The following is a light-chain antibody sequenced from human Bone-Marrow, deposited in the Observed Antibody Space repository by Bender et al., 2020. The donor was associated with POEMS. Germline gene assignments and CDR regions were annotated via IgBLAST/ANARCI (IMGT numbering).Light chain of an antibody. CDR1: RSNIGAGYD. Sequence: QSVLTQPPSVSGAPGQTVTISCTGSRSNIGAGYDVHWYQHLPGTAPKLLIYGYNNRPSGVPDRFSGSKSGTSASLAITGLQAEDEADYYCFSYAGSYVVFGGGTKLTVL. J-gene: IGLJ2*01. CDR3: FSYAGSYVV. CDR2: GYN. V-gene: IGLV1-40*01.